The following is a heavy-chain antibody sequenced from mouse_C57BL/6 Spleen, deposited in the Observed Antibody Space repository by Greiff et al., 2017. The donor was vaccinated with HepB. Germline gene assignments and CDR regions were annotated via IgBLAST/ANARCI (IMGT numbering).Heavy chain of an antibody. CDR3: ARDKIYYYGSSPGYVDY. Sequence: DVKLQESGPGLVKPSQSLSLTCSVTGYSITSGYYWNWIRQFPGNKLEWMGYISYDGSNNYNPSLKNRISITRDTSQNQFFLKLNSVTTEDTATYYCARDKIYYYGSSPGYVDYWGQGTTLTVSS. D-gene: IGHD1-1*01. J-gene: IGHJ2*01. CDR1: GYSITSGYY. V-gene: IGHV3-6*01. CDR2: ISYDGSN.